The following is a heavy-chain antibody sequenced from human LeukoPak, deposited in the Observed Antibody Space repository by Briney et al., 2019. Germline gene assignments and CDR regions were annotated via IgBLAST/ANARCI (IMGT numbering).Heavy chain of an antibody. CDR2: IWNDGSNK. CDR3: ARDPRSSSSYRFDY. CDR1: GFTFSSFG. J-gene: IGHJ4*02. D-gene: IGHD6-6*01. V-gene: IGHV3-33*01. Sequence: GRSLRLSCAASGFTFSSFGMHWVRQAPGKGLEWVAVIWNDGSNKYYTDSVQGRFTISRDNSKNTLYLQMISLRAEGTAVYYCARDPRSSSSYRFDYWGQGTLVTVSS.